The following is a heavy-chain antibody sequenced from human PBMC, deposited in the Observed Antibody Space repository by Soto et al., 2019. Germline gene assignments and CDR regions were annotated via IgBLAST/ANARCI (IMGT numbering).Heavy chain of an antibody. CDR2: INHSGST. V-gene: IGHV4-34*01. Sequence: ASETLSLTCAVYGGSFSGYYWSWIRQPPGKGLEWIGEINHSGSTNYNPSLKSRVTISVDTSKNQFSLKLSSVTAADTAVYYCAGLGDSSGYYPFDYWGQGTLVTVSS. CDR3: AGLGDSSGYYPFDY. J-gene: IGHJ4*02. D-gene: IGHD3-22*01. CDR1: GGSFSGYY.